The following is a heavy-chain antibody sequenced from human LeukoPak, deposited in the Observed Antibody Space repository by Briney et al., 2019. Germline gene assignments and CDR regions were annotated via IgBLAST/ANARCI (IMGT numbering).Heavy chain of an antibody. CDR1: GGSISSGDYY. D-gene: IGHD3-22*01. CDR2: IYYSGST. CDR3: ARVVGATYYYDSSGYSLDDAFDI. J-gene: IGHJ3*02. V-gene: IGHV4-30-4*01. Sequence: SETLSLTCTVSGGSISSGDYYWSWIRQPPGKGLEWIGYIYYSGSTYYNPSLKSRATISVDTSKNQFSLKLSSVTAADTAVYYCARVVGATYYYDSSGYSLDDAFDIWGQGTMVTVSS.